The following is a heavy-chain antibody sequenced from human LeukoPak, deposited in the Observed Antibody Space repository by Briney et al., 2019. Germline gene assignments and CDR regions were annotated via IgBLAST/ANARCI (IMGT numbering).Heavy chain of an antibody. CDR3: ARDVMATKSTFDY. CDR2: ISYDGSNK. D-gene: IGHD5-24*01. Sequence: GGSLRLSCAASGFTFSSYAMHWVRQAPGKGLEWVAVISYDGSNKYYADSVKGRFTISRDNSKDTLYLQMNSLRAEDTAVYYCARDVMATKSTFDYWGQGTLVTVSS. V-gene: IGHV3-30*04. J-gene: IGHJ4*02. CDR1: GFTFSSYA.